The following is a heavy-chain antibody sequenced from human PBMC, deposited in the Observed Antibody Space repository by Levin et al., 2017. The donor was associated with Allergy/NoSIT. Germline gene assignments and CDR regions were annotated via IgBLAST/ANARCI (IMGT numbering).Heavy chain of an antibody. Sequence: SCAASGFTFSSYSMNWVRQAPGKGLEWVSYISSSSSTIYYADSVKGRFTISRDNAKNSLYLQMNSLRDEDTAVYYCAVSSSWYFRAGLQPPSDWGQGTLVTVSS. J-gene: IGHJ4*02. CDR3: AVSSSWYFRAGLQPPSD. V-gene: IGHV3-48*02. CDR1: GFTFSSYS. CDR2: ISSSSSTI. D-gene: IGHD6-13*01.